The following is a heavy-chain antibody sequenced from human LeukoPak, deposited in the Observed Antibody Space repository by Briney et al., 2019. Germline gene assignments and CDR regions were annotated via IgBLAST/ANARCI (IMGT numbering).Heavy chain of an antibody. CDR2: IFYDGTIQ. CDR1: GFIFRNYA. D-gene: IGHD3-22*01. CDR3: ARDPRGPTGYDSPSRDTFDY. Sequence: GGSLRLSCVTSGFIFRNYAMHWIRQTPGKGLEWVAVIFYDGTIQYYADSVKGRFTISRDNSKNTVYLQMSSLRTEDTSLYYCARDPRGPTGYDSPSRDTFDYWGQGTLVTVSS. J-gene: IGHJ4*02. V-gene: IGHV3-30*04.